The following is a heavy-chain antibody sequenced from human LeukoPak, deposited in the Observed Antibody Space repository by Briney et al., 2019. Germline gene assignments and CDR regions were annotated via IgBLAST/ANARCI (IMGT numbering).Heavy chain of an antibody. CDR1: GFTFSNYW. V-gene: IGHV3-7*04. CDR2: IKQDGSER. Sequence: GGSLRLSCAASGFTFSNYWMTWVRQAPGKGLEWVANIKQDGSERDYVDSVKGRFTISRDDAKNSLYLQMNSLRAEDTAVYYCARGISMANWGQGTLVTVSS. J-gene: IGHJ4*02. D-gene: IGHD3-10*01. CDR3: ARGISMAN.